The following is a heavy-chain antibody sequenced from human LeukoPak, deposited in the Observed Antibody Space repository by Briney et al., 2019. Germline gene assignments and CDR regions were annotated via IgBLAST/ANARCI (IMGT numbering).Heavy chain of an antibody. CDR3: ARVDNSSWCYFDY. CDR1: GGSISSGGYY. Sequence: PSETLSLTCTVSGGSISSGGYYWSWIRQHPGKGLEWIGNIYYSGSTNYNPSLKSRVTISVDTSKDQFSLKLNSVTAADTAVYYCARVDNSSWCYFDYWGQGTLVTVSS. D-gene: IGHD6-13*01. J-gene: IGHJ4*02. V-gene: IGHV4-31*03. CDR2: IYYSGST.